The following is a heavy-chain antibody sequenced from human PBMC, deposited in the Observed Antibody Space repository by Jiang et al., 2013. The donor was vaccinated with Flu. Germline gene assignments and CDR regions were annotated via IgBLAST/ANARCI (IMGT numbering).Heavy chain of an antibody. Sequence: SGAEVKKPGASVKVSCKASGYIFTSYGISWVRQAPGQGLEWMGWISAYNGNTNYAQKLQGRVTMTTDTSTSTAYMELRSLRSDDTAVYYCARDWPGGAAAGVGFDYWGQGTLVTVSS. V-gene: IGHV1-18*01. D-gene: IGHD6-13*01. CDR2: ISAYNGNT. CDR1: GYIFTSYG. CDR3: ARDWPGGAAAGVGFDY. J-gene: IGHJ4*02.